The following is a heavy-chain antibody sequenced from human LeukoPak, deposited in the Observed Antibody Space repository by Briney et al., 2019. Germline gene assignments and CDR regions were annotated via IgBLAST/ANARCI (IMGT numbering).Heavy chain of an antibody. CDR2: INHSGST. Sequence: SETLSLTCAVYGGSFSGYYWSWIRQPPGKGLEGIGEINHSGSTNYSPSPQSRVTISVDTSKNQFSLKLSSVTAADTAVYYCARGVSCSGGNCYLPLDSWGQGTLVTVSS. CDR1: GGSFSGYY. CDR3: ARGVSCSGGNCYLPLDS. J-gene: IGHJ4*02. D-gene: IGHD2-15*01. V-gene: IGHV4-34*01.